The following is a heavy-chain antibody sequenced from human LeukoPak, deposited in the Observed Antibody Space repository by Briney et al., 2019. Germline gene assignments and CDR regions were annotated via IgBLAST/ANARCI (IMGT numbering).Heavy chain of an antibody. CDR1: GSTFSTSD. Sequence: GGSLRLSCAASGSTFSTSDMHWVRQVTGKGLEWVSAIKGRFTISRENAENSLYLQMNSLRAEDTAVYYCAGGGRTSYYYYYMDVWGKGTTVTVSS. CDR2: I. D-gene: IGHD2-15*01. J-gene: IGHJ6*03. CDR3: AGGGRTSYYYYYMDV. V-gene: IGHV3-13*01.